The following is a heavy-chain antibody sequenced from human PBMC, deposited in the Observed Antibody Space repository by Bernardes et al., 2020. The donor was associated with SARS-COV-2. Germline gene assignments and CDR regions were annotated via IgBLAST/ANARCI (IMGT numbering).Heavy chain of an antibody. D-gene: IGHD3-16*01. CDR2: TNPNSGDT. J-gene: IGHJ6*02. Sequence: SVKAAFKASVYTFTGFDIYLVRQAPGQGLVWMGWTNPNSGDTDYAQMFQDRVTMTRDTSIATAYMELSRLRSDDTAVYYCARGSGVITFGGVMSVGPAYGLDVWGQGTTVTVSS. CDR1: VYTFTGFD. CDR3: ARGSGVITFGGVMSVGPAYGLDV. V-gene: IGHV1-2*02.